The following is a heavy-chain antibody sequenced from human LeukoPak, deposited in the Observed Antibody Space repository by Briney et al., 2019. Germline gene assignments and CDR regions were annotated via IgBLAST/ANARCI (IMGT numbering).Heavy chain of an antibody. CDR3: ARPYYYDSRIDP. CDR1: GVSISSGDYY. J-gene: IGHJ5*02. Sequence: PSETLSHTCTVSGVSISSGDYYWRWTRQPPGKGLEGIGYMYYSGSTYYNPSLKSRVTISLDTSNNQFSLKLSSVTAADTAVYYCARPYYYDSRIDPWGQGTLVTVSS. V-gene: IGHV4-30-4*01. CDR2: MYYSGST. D-gene: IGHD3-22*01.